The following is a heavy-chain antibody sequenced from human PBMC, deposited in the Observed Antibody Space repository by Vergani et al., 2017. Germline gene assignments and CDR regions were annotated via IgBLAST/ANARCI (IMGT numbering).Heavy chain of an antibody. Sequence: QLQLQESGSGLVKPSQTLSLTCAVSVGSISSGGYSWSWIRQPPGKGLEWIGYIYHSGSTYYNPSLKSRVTISVDRSKNQFSLKLSSVTAADTAVYYCARGLQRPRRDCDAFDIWGQGTMVTVSS. J-gene: IGHJ3*02. D-gene: IGHD2-21*01. CDR2: IYHSGST. V-gene: IGHV4-30-2*01. CDR1: VGSISSGGYS. CDR3: ARGLQRPRRDCDAFDI.